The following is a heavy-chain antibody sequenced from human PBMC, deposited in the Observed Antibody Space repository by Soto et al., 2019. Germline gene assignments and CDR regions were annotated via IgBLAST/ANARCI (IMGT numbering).Heavy chain of an antibody. J-gene: IGHJ4*02. Sequence: GGPLRLSCAASASTFSNYAMSWVRQAPGKGLEWVSGIGGSGRTTYYADSVKGRFTISRDNSNNTLFLQMNSLRAEDTAVYYCAKSRYSDSSGDFYDYWGQGTLVTVSS. CDR1: ASTFSNYA. D-gene: IGHD3-22*01. CDR2: IGGSGRTT. V-gene: IGHV3-23*01. CDR3: AKSRYSDSSGDFYDY.